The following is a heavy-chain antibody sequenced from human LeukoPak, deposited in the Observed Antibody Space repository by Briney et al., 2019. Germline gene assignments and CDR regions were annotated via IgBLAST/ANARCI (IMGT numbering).Heavy chain of an antibody. V-gene: IGHV3-7*01. D-gene: IGHD3-3*01. Sequence: GGSLRLSCAASGFTFSSYWMSWVRQAPGKGLEWVANIKQDGSEKYYVDSVKGRFTISRDSAKNSLYLQMNSLRAEDTAVYYCARFPYDFWSGYSRGRHENVDYWGQGTLVTVSS. CDR1: GFTFSSYW. CDR3: ARFPYDFWSGYSRGRHENVDY. CDR2: IKQDGSEK. J-gene: IGHJ4*02.